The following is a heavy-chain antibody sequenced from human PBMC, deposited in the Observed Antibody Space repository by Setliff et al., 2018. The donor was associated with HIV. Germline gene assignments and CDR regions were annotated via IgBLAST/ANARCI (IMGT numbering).Heavy chain of an antibody. CDR3: ARHAGYYDSSGYYYDAFDL. V-gene: IGHV1-69*13. D-gene: IGHD3-22*01. Sequence: ASVKVSCKASGGTFSNCAISWVRQAPGQGLEWMGGIIPIFGTANYAQKFQRRLTITADEVRNTAYVELSSLRSEDTAVYYCARHAGYYDSSGYYYDAFDLWGQGTMVTV. J-gene: IGHJ3*01. CDR1: GGTFSNCA. CDR2: IIPIFGTA.